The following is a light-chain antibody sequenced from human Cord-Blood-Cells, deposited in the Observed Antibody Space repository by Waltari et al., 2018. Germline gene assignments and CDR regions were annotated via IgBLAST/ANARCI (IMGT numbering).Light chain of an antibody. CDR1: SSDVGGYNY. J-gene: IGLJ1*01. V-gene: IGLV2-8*01. Sequence: QSALTQPPSASGSPGQSVTISCTGTSSDVGGYNYVSWYQQHPGKAPKRMIYAVSKRPSGVPARFSVSNSGNSSSLTVSGLQAEDEADYYCSSYAGSNNYVFGTGTKVTVL. CDR2: AVS. CDR3: SSYAGSNNYV.